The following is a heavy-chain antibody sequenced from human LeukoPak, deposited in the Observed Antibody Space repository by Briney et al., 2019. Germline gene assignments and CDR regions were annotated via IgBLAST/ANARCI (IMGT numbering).Heavy chain of an antibody. CDR3: ARAANFDY. Sequence: SEALSLTCAVYGGSFSGYYLSWLRQPPGKGLEWIGEINHSGSTNYNPSLQSRVTISVDTSKNQFSLKLSSVADAATAVYYCARAANFDYWGEGTLVTVSS. V-gene: IGHV4-34*01. CDR1: GGSFSGYY. J-gene: IGHJ4*02. CDR2: INHSGST.